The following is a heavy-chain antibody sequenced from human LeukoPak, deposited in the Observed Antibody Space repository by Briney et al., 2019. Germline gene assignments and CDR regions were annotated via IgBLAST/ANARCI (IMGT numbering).Heavy chain of an antibody. CDR3: ARMTAAGGDYYYGMDV. Sequence: GASVKVSCKASGYTFTNYGISWVRQAPGQGLEWMGWISAYNGNTNYAQKLQGRVTITADESTSTAYMELSSLRSEDTAVYYCARMTAAGGDYYYGMDVWGQGTTVTVSS. CDR2: ISAYNGNT. CDR1: GYTFTNYG. V-gene: IGHV1-18*01. D-gene: IGHD6-13*01. J-gene: IGHJ6*02.